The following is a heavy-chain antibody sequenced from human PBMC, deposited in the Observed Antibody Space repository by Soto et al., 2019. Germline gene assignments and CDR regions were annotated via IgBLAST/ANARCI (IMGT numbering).Heavy chain of an antibody. Sequence: EVQLLESGGGLVQPGGSLRLSCAASGFTLSSYAMSWVRQAPGKGLEWVSAISGSGGNTYYADSVKGRFTISRDNSNNTLYLQMNSLRAEDTAVYYCAKSLAARPYDYWGQGTLVTVSS. CDR3: AKSLAARPYDY. CDR1: GFTLSSYA. D-gene: IGHD6-6*01. V-gene: IGHV3-23*01. J-gene: IGHJ4*02. CDR2: ISGSGGNT.